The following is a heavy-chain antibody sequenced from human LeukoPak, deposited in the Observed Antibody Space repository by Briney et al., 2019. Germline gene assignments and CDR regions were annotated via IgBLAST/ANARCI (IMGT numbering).Heavy chain of an antibody. CDR1: GGSISSGGYY. J-gene: IGHJ4*02. Sequence: SQTLSLTCTVSGGSISSGGYYWSWIRQHPGKGLEWIGYIYYSGSTYYNPSLKSRVTISVDTSKNQFSLKLSSVTAADTAVYYCARSDYSNYAYYFDCWGQGTLVTVSS. D-gene: IGHD4-11*01. CDR2: IYYSGST. CDR3: ARSDYSNYAYYFDC. V-gene: IGHV4-31*03.